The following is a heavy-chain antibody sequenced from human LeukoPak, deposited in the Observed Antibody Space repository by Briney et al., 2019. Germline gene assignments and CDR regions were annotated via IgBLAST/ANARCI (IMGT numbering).Heavy chain of an antibody. Sequence: PGTSLRLSCAASGFTFSSYAMHWVRQAPGKGLEWVAIISYDGSNEYYADLVKGRFTISRDNSKNTLYLQLNSLRAEDSAVYYCANSFFPGFCTSTNCYEMSYHHYYGMDVWGQGTTVSVSS. CDR1: GFTFSSYA. V-gene: IGHV3-30*18. D-gene: IGHD2-2*01. CDR3: ANSFFPGFCTSTNCYEMSYHHYYGMDV. CDR2: ISYDGSNE. J-gene: IGHJ6*02.